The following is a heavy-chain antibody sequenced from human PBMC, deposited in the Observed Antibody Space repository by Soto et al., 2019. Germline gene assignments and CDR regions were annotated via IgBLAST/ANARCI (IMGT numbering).Heavy chain of an antibody. CDR3: ASSHAGAHITAAVHWGQGTLVTVSSGKNTPFGDPVDTATYYCARIEAAAGNNWFDP. CDR2: IYHSGST. J-gene: IGHJ5*02. D-gene: IGHD6-13*01. V-gene: IGHV4-30-2*01. CDR1: GASISSGGYS. Sequence: SETLSLTCAVSGASISSGGYSWSWIRQQPGKGLEWIGYIYHSGSTYYNPSLKSRVTISVDRSKNQLSLKLSSVTAADTAVYYCASSHAGAHITAAVHWGQGTLVTVSSGKNTPFGDPVDTATYYCARIEAAAGNNWFDPWGQGTLVTVSS.